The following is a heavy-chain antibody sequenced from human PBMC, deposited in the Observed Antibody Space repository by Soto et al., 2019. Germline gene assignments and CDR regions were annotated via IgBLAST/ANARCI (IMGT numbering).Heavy chain of an antibody. CDR2: INAGNGNT. CDR3: ARAGPILTGPPGAFDI. Sequence: QVQLVQSGAEVKKPGASVKVSCKASGYTFTSYAMHWVRQAPGQRLEWMGWINAGNGNTKYSQKFQGRVTITRDTSASKAYMELSSLRSEDTAVYYCARAGPILTGPPGAFDIWGQGTMVTVSS. J-gene: IGHJ3*02. D-gene: IGHD3-9*01. CDR1: GYTFTSYA. V-gene: IGHV1-3*01.